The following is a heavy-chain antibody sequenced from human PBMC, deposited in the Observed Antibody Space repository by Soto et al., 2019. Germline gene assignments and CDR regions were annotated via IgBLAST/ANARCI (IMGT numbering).Heavy chain of an antibody. CDR2: ISGSGGST. D-gene: IGHD2-15*01. V-gene: IGHV3-23*01. J-gene: IGHJ1*01. CDR1: GFTFSSYA. Sequence: EVQLLESGGGSVQPGGSLRLSCAASGFTFSSYAMSWVRQAPGKGLDWVSAISGSGGSTYYADSVKGRFTISRDNSKNTLYLQMNSLRAEDTAVYYCAKGYIVVVVAAPRAPEFFQHWCQGTLVTVSS. CDR3: AKGYIVVVVAAPRAPEFFQH.